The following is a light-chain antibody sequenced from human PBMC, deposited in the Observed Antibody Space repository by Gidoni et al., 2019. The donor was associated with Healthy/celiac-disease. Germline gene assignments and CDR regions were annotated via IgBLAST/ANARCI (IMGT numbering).Light chain of an antibody. J-gene: IGKJ2*01. CDR2: KAS. V-gene: IGKV1-5*03. CDR3: QQYNSYSEYT. Sequence: DIQITQSPSTLSASVGDRVTITCRASQSISSWLAWYQQKQGKAPKPLIYKASSLESGVPSRFSGSGSGTECNITISSLQPDDFATYYCQQYNSYSEYTFGQXTKLEIK. CDR1: QSISSW.